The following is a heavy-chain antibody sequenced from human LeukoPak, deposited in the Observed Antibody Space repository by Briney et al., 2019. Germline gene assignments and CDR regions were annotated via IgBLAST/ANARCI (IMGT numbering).Heavy chain of an antibody. CDR3: ARGHYYDSSGQETY. CDR2: IIPIFGTA. J-gene: IGHJ4*02. Sequence: SMKVSCKASGGTFSSYAIIWVPQAPGQVLEWMGGIIPIFGTANYDQKFQGRVTITADESTSAAYMELSSLRSEDTAVYYCARGHYYDSSGQETYWGQGTLVTVSS. V-gene: IGHV1-69*13. D-gene: IGHD3-22*01. CDR1: GGTFSSYA.